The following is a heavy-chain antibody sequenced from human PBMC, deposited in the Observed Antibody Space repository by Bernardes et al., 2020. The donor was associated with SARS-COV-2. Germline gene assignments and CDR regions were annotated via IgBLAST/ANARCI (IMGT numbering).Heavy chain of an antibody. J-gene: IGHJ4*02. CDR2: VPYDGNNK. D-gene: IGHD2-2*02. Sequence: GGSLRLSCAASGFTFTDHAIHWVRQAPGKGLEWVAPVPYDGNNKFYADSVKGRFTVSRDNSKSTVYLQMNSLRAEDTAVYYCARENCLSTSCYTFFDYWGQGTLVTVSS. CDR3: ARENCLSTSCYTFFDY. V-gene: IGHV3-30-3*01. CDR1: GFTFTDHA.